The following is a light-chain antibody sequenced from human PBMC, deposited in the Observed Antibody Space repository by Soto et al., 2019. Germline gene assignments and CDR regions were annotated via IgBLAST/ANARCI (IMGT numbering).Light chain of an antibody. CDR3: QQSYNTPN. V-gene: IGKV1-39*01. CDR1: QGIRNH. CDR2: AAS. Sequence: IQMTQSPSSLSASVGDRVTITCRASQGIRNHLNWYLQKPGKAPKLLIYAASSLQSGVPSRFRGSGSGTDFTLTISSLQPEDSATYYCQQSYNTPNFGQGTRLEIK. J-gene: IGKJ5*01.